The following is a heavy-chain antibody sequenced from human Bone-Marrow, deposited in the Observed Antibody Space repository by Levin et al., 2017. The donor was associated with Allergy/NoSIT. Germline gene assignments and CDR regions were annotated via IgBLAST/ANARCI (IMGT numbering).Heavy chain of an antibody. V-gene: IGHV1-69*13. CDR3: ARPYCSSTSCYSGYFQH. CDR2: IIPIFGTA. J-gene: IGHJ1*01. Sequence: ASVKVSCKASGGTFSSYAISWVRQAPGQGLEWMGGIIPIFGTANYAQKFQGRVTITADESTSTAYMELSSLRSEDTAVYYCARPYCSSTSCYSGYFQHWGQGTLVTVSS. D-gene: IGHD2-2*02. CDR1: GGTFSSYA.